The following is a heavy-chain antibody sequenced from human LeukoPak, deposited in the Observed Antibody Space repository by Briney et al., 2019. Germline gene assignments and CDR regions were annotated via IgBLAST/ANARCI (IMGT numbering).Heavy chain of an antibody. V-gene: IGHV6-1*01. CDR2: TFYRSKWYN. D-gene: IGHD2-21*01. J-gene: IGHJ4*02. CDR3: ARGVIASGFDS. Sequence: SQTLSLTCAISGDSVSSKSAAWSWIRQSPSRGLEWLGRTFYRSKWYNKYAVSVKSRIIINPDTTKNQFSLQLNSVTPEDTAVYYCARGVIASGFDSWGQGTLVTVSS. CDR1: GDSVSSKSAA.